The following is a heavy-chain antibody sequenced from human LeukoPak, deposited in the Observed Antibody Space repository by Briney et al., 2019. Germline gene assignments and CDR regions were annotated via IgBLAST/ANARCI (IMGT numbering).Heavy chain of an antibody. V-gene: IGHV4-34*01. Sequence: PSETLSLTCAVYGGSFSGYYWSWIRQPPGKGLEWIGEINHSGSTNYNPSLKSRVTISVDTSKNQFSLKLSSVTAADTAVYYCARDAVTIFGVVIIRSSYYGMDVWGQGTTVTVSS. D-gene: IGHD3-3*01. CDR1: GGSFSGYY. CDR3: ARDAVTIFGVVIIRSSYYGMDV. J-gene: IGHJ6*02. CDR2: INHSGST.